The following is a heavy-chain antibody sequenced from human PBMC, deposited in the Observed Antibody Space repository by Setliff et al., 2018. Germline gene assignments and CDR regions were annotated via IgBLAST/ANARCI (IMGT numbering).Heavy chain of an antibody. CDR2: IHHSGKA. V-gene: IGHV4-38-2*01. J-gene: IGHJ5*02. Sequence: SETLSLTCAVSGFSISSGYYWGWIRQPPGKGLEWIVNIHHSGKAYYNPSLKSRVTMSVDTSKNHVSLKLSSVTAADASTATVYMELHSLTSEDTAIYYCARAPWGDDYDSLYTWFDPWGQGSLVTVSS. CDR1: GFSISSGYY. D-gene: IGHD3-22*01. CDR3: YMELHSLTSEDTAIYYCARAPWGDDYDSLYTWFDP.